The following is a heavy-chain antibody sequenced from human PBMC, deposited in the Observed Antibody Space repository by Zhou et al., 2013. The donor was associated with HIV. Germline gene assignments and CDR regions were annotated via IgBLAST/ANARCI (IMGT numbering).Heavy chain of an antibody. CDR2: IMPIIRTA. D-gene: IGHD2-21*02. J-gene: IGHJ3*01. Sequence: QAQLVQSGAEVRKPGSSVKVSCKASGVTFSNHAISWVRLAPGQGLEWMGRIMPIIRTAQYAQKFQGRVTLTADKSTTTAYMELSSLTSEDTALYYCASHTSVVTAGTFDVWGQGTMVTVSS. CDR3: ASHTSVVTAGTFDV. CDR1: GVTFSNHA. V-gene: IGHV1-69*04.